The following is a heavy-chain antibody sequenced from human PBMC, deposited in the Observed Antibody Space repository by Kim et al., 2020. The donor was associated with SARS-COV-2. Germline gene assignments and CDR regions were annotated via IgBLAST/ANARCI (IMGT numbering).Heavy chain of an antibody. D-gene: IGHD3-3*01. V-gene: IGHV3-21*01. CDR1: GFTFSSYS. J-gene: IGHJ6*01. CDR3: AIYGLFLAWLFPLYYYY. Sequence: GGSLRLSCAASGFTFSSYSMNWVRQAPGKGLAWVSSIISSSSYIYYADSVKGRFTISRDNAKNSLYLQMNSLRAEDTAVYYCAIYGLFLAWLFPLYYYY. CDR2: IISSSSYI.